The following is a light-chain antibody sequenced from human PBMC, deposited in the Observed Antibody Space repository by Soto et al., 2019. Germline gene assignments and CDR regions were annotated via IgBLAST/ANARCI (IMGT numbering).Light chain of an antibody. Sequence: QSALTQPASVSGSPGQSITICCTGTNXDVGAYSYVSWYQQYPGKAPKLLIYDVGARPSGISDRFSGSKSGNTASLTISGLQAEDEADYYCSSYTAFTTYVFGSGTKVTVL. CDR3: SSYTAFTTYV. CDR2: DVG. CDR1: NXDVGAYSY. J-gene: IGLJ1*01. V-gene: IGLV2-14*03.